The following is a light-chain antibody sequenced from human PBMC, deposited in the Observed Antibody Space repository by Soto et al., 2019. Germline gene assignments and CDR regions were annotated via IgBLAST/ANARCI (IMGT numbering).Light chain of an antibody. J-gene: IGKJ1*01. CDR1: QSVSSNF. CDR3: QQYGSSPRT. V-gene: IGKV3-20*01. CDR2: GAS. Sequence: EIWLTQSPGTLSLAPGEGATRSGRASQSVSSNFLAWYQQRPGQSPRLLIYGASNRATGIPDRFSGSGSGTDFTLAISRLEPEDFAVCYCQQYGSSPRTFGQGTKVDIK.